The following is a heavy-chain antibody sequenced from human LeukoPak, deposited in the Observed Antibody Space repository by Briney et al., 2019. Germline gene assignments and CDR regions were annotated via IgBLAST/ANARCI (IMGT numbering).Heavy chain of an antibody. J-gene: IGHJ6*02. V-gene: IGHV3-23*01. CDR2: ISGSGSST. Sequence: PGGSLRLSCAASGFTFSSYAMSWVRQAPGKGLEWVSAISGSGSSTYYADSVKGRFTISRDNSKNTLYLQMNSLRAEDTAVYYCAKNLGGYGRQQPLYYYGMDVWGQGTTVTVSS. D-gene: IGHD5-18*01. CDR3: AKNLGGYGRQQPLYYYGMDV. CDR1: GFTFSSYA.